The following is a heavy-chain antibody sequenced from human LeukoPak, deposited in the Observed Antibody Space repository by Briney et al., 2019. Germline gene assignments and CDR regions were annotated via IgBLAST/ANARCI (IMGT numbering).Heavy chain of an antibody. V-gene: IGHV3-30-3*01. CDR2: ISYDGSNK. CDR3: ARGFLWFGELTYFDY. J-gene: IGHJ4*02. Sequence: GGSLRLSCAASGFTFSSYAMHWVRQAPGKGLEWVAVISYDGSNKYYADSVKGRFTISRDNSKNTLYLQMNSLRAEDTAVYYCARGFLWFGELTYFDYWGQGTLVTVSS. D-gene: IGHD3-10*01. CDR1: GFTFSSYA.